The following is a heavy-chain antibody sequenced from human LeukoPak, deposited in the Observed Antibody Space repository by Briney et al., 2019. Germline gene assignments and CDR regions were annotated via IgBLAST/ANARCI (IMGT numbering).Heavy chain of an antibody. V-gene: IGHV3-30*02. D-gene: IGHD6-13*01. Sequence: PGGSLRLSCAASGFTFSSYGMHWVRQAPGKGLEWVAFIRYDGSNKYYADSVKGRFTISRDNSKNTLYLQMNSLRAEDTAVYYCARVPYIAAAGNFDYWGQGTLVTVSS. CDR1: GFTFSSYG. CDR2: IRYDGSNK. J-gene: IGHJ4*02. CDR3: ARVPYIAAAGNFDY.